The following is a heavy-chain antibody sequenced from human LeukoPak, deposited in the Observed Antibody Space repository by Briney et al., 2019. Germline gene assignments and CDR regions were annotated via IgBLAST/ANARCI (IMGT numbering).Heavy chain of an antibody. CDR1: GGSFSSYY. J-gene: IGHJ5*02. D-gene: IGHD3-10*01. V-gene: IGHV4-39*01. CDR3: ATLLSGRFDP. Sequence: SETLSLTCAVYGGSFSSYYWGWIRQPPGKGLEWIGSIYYSGSTYYNPSLKSRVTISVDTSKNQFSLKLSSVTAADTAVYYCATLLSGRFDPWGQGTLVTVSS. CDR2: IYYSGST.